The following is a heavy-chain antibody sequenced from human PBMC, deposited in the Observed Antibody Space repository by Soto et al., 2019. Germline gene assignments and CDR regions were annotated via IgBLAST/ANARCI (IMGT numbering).Heavy chain of an antibody. V-gene: IGHV4-31*03. CDR3: ARGSSIAGLYYGMDV. Sequence: QGQLQESGPGLVKPSQTRSLTGTVSGGSISSGVYYWTWIRQHPGKGLEWIGYNYYSGITYYNPSLKSRVTISLDTSKNQFSLKLSSVTAADTAVYYCARGSSIAGLYYGMDVWGQGTTVTVSS. CDR2: NYYSGIT. CDR1: GGSISSGVYY. D-gene: IGHD6-6*01. J-gene: IGHJ6*02.